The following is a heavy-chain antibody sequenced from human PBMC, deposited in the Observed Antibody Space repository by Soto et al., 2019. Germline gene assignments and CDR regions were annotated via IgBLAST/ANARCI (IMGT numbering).Heavy chain of an antibody. D-gene: IGHD1-1*01. J-gene: IGHJ4*02. V-gene: IGHV1-69*02. CDR2: IIPILGIA. CDR1: GGTFSSYT. Sequence: QVQLVQSGAEVKKPGSSVKVSCKASGGTFSSYTISWVRQAPGQGLEWMGRIIPILGIANYAQKFQGRVTITADKSTSTAYMELSSLRSEDTAVYYSARCETGTTSRRNYFDYWGQGTLVTVSS. CDR3: ARCETGTTSRRNYFDY.